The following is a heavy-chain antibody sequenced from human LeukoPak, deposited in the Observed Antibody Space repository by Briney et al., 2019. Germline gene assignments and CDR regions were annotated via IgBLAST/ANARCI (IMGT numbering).Heavy chain of an antibody. Sequence: GGSLRLSCAASGFTFDNYAMNWVRQAPGKGLEWLSYIRGGGADTRYSDSVKGRFTISRDNSKNTLYLQMNHLRAEDTAIYYCAKCSASYYNDAFDIWGRGTMVTVSS. D-gene: IGHD3-10*02. CDR1: GFTFDNYA. CDR2: IRGGGADT. V-gene: IGHV3-23*01. J-gene: IGHJ3*02. CDR3: AKCSASYYNDAFDI.